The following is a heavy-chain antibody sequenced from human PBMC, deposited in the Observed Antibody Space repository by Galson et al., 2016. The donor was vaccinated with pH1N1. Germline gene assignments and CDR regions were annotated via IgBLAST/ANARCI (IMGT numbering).Heavy chain of an antibody. Sequence: SETLSLTCALYGGSFSGHYWSWIRQSPGKGLEWIGEISHSGRSDYNLSLEGRVTVSIDTSMNQFSLNLMSVAAADTAVYYCARHSTSGFPGIEVAARRRPFDIWGPGTMVIVSS. J-gene: IGHJ3*02. CDR1: GGSFSGHY. CDR2: ISHSGRS. CDR3: ARHSTSGFPGIEVAARRRPFDI. V-gene: IGHV4-34*01. D-gene: IGHD6-19*01.